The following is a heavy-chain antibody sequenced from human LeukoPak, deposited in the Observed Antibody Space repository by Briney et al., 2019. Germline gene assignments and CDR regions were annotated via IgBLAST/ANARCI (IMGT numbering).Heavy chain of an antibody. V-gene: IGHV3-11*04. CDR3: ARVGSYHDILTGQNWFDP. Sequence: GGSLRLSCAASGFTFSDNYMSWIRQAPGKGLEWVSYISSSGNTTYNADPVKGRFTISRDIAKNSLYLQMNSLRAEDTAFYYCARVGSYHDILTGQNWFDPWGQGTLVTVSS. D-gene: IGHD3-9*01. CDR2: ISSSGNTT. J-gene: IGHJ5*02. CDR1: GFTFSDNY.